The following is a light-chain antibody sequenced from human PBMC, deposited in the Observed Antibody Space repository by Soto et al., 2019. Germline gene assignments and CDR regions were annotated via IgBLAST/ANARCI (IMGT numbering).Light chain of an antibody. CDR3: QHYNSYPWT. Sequence: DIQMTQSPSTLSASIEDRVTITCRASQSISTWLAWYQQKPGKAPKLLIYKASSLQTGVPSRFSDSGSGTEFSLTISRLQAGDLATDYCQHYNSYPWTFGQGTKVEIK. CDR1: QSISTW. CDR2: KAS. J-gene: IGKJ1*01. V-gene: IGKV1-5*03.